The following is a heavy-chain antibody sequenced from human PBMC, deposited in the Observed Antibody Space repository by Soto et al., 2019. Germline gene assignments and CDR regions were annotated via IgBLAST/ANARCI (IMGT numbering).Heavy chain of an antibody. J-gene: IGHJ4*02. CDR1: GFTFSSYA. D-gene: IGHD2-15*01. CDR2: ISGSGGST. V-gene: IGHV3-23*01. Sequence: GGSLRLSCAASGFTFSSYAMSWVRQAPGKGLEWVSAISGSGGSTYYADSVKGRFTISRDNSKNTLYLQMNSLRAEDTAVYYCAKDLEDIVVVVAVTYYFDYWGQGTLVTVSS. CDR3: AKDLEDIVVVVAVTYYFDY.